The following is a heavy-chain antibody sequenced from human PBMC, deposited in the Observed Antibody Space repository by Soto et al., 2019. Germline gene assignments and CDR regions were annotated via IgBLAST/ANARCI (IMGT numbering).Heavy chain of an antibody. CDR1: KFMFSNYW. D-gene: IGHD6-6*01. CDR2: IKQDGSHT. J-gene: IGHJ4*02. CDR3: ARIGYSSSSLDY. V-gene: IGHV3-7*03. Sequence: PGGSLRLSCAASKFMFSNYWMTWVRQAPGKGLEWVANIKQDGSHTYYLDSVKGRFAISRDNAKNSVYLQMNSLRAEDTAVYYCARIGYSSSSLDYWGQGTLVTV.